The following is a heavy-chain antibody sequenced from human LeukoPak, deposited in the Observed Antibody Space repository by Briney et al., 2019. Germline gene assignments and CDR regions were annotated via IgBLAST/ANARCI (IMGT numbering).Heavy chain of an antibody. CDR1: GFTFSSYS. CDR3: ARAPREGFSGSYHDY. J-gene: IGHJ4*02. CDR2: ISSNGDNT. V-gene: IGHV3-64*01. Sequence: GGSLRLSCAASGFTFSSYSMHGVRQAPGKGLEYVSAISSNGDNTYYANSVKGRFIISRDNSKNTLYLQMASLRGEDTAVYYCARAPREGFSGSYHDYWGQGTLVTVSS. D-gene: IGHD1-26*01.